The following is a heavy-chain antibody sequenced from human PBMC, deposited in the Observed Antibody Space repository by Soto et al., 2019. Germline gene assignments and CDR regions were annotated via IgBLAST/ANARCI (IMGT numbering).Heavy chain of an antibody. V-gene: IGHV6-1*01. CDR1: GDSVSSKSAA. Sequence: QVQLQQSGPGLVQPSQTPSLTCAISGDSVSSKSAAWNWIRQAPSRGLEWLGRTYYRSKWSTDYAVSLRGRITVNPDSSKNQFSLRLTSVTPEDTAVYYCARALAGSYDFWGQGTLVTVSS. CDR2: TYYRSKWST. J-gene: IGHJ4*02. D-gene: IGHD3-10*01. CDR3: ARALAGSYDF.